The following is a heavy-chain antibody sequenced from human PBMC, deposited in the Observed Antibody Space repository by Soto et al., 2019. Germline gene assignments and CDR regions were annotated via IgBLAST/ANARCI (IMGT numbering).Heavy chain of an antibody. CDR2: ISSTGTDV. V-gene: IGHV3-21*06. CDR3: ARARSDYYAMDV. CDR1: GFMFSKYT. Sequence: GGSLRLSCAASGFMFSKYTMNWVRQAPGKGLEWVSSISSTGTDVDDTDSVKGRFIISRDNANNLVFLQMDSLRVEDTAVYYCARARSDYYAMDVWGQGTTVTVSS. J-gene: IGHJ6*02.